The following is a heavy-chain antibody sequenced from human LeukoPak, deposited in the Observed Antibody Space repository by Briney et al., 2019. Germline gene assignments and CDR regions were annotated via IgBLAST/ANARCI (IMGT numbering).Heavy chain of an antibody. D-gene: IGHD6-19*01. Sequence: SETLSLTCSVSGGSISSHYWSWIRQPPGKGLEWIGYIYYSGSTKYNPSLKSRVTISVDTSKNQFSLKLTSVTAADTAVYYCARGSGWYLYWGQGTLVTVSS. CDR1: GGSISSHY. CDR3: ARGSGWYLY. J-gene: IGHJ4*02. CDR2: IYYSGST. V-gene: IGHV4-59*08.